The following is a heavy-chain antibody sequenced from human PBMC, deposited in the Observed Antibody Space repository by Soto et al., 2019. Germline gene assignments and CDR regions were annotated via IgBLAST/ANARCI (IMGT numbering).Heavy chain of an antibody. V-gene: IGHV3-23*01. CDR2: ISGSIGTT. CDR1: GFTFSSYA. CDR3: ARSPSPTCAGASCYPFDN. D-gene: IGHD2-2*01. Sequence: PGGSLRLSCAASGFTFSSYAMTWVRQAPGKGLEWVSAISGSIGTTYHADSVKGRFTISRDNSKNTLSLQMNNLRADDTAVYYCARSPSPTCAGASCYPFDNWGQGTVVTVTS. J-gene: IGHJ4*02.